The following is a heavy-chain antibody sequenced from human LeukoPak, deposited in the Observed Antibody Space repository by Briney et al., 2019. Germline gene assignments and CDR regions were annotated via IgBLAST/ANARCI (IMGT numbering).Heavy chain of an antibody. D-gene: IGHD2-2*02. V-gene: IGHV1-8*03. CDR3: ARVAVVVPAAIKGTWFDP. CDR1: GYTFSRYD. CDR2: MNPNIGNT. J-gene: IGHJ5*02. Sequence: ASVKVSGKASGYTFSRYDINWVRQATGQGLEWMGWMNPNIGNTGYAQKFQGRVTITRNTSISTAYMALSSLRSEDTAVYYCARVAVVVPAAIKGTWFDPWGQGTLVTVSS.